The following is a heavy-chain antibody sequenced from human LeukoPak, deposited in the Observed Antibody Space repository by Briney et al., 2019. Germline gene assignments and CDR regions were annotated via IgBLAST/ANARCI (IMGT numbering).Heavy chain of an antibody. CDR2: INPNSGGT. Sequence: ASVKVSCKASGYTFTGYYMHWVRQAPGQGLEWMGWINPNSGGTNYAQKFQGRVTMTRDTSNSTAYMELSRLRSDDTAVYYCARTKLLWFGELLFDPWGQGTLVTVSS. CDR1: GYTFTGYY. CDR3: ARTKLLWFGELLFDP. D-gene: IGHD3-10*01. V-gene: IGHV1-2*02. J-gene: IGHJ5*02.